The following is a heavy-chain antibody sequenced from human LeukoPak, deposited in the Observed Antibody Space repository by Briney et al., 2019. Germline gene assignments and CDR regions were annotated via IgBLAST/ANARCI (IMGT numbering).Heavy chain of an antibody. V-gene: IGHV4-59*01. J-gene: IGHJ6*03. CDR1: GGSISSYY. D-gene: IGHD3-10*01. CDR2: IYYSGST. CDR3: ARVAHSGLYYYYMDV. Sequence: SETPSLTCTVSGGSISSYYWSWIRQPPGKGLEWIGYIYYSGSTNYNPSLKSRVTISVDTSKNQFSLKLSSVTAADTAVYYCARVAHSGLYYYYMDVWGKGTTVTVSS.